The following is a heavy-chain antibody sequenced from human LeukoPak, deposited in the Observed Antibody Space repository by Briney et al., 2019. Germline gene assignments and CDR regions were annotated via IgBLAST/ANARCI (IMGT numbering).Heavy chain of an antibody. J-gene: IGHJ3*02. CDR3: VRGGYIVVVPAAIPRIAARRAFDI. CDR2: INHSGST. V-gene: IGHV4-34*01. Sequence: PSETLSLTCAVYGGSFSGYYWSWIRQPPGKGLEWIGEINHSGSTNYNPSLKSRVTISVDTSKNQFSLKLSSVTAADTAVYYCVRGGYIVVVPAAIPRIAARRAFDIWGQGTMVTVSS. CDR1: GGSFSGYY. D-gene: IGHD2-2*01.